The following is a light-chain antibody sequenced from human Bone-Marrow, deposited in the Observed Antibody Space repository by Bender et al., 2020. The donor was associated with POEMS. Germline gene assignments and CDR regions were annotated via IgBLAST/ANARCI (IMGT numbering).Light chain of an antibody. V-gene: IGLV3-25*02. CDR3: QSADDTTTARV. CDR2: KDS. Sequence: SYELTQPPSVSVSPGQTARITCSGDALAKEFAYWYQQRSGQAPILVIYKDSERPSGIPERFSGSNSGTTVTLTISGVQAEDEADYYCQSADDTTTARVFGGGTKLTVL. J-gene: IGLJ3*02. CDR1: ALAKEF.